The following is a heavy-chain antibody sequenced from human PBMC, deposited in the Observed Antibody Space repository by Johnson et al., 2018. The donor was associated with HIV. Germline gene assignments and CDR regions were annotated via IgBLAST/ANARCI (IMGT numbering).Heavy chain of an antibody. V-gene: IGHV3-7*02. Sequence: EKLVESGGGLVQPGGSLRLSCATSGFTFSSYWMSWVRQAPGKGLDWVANIKQDGGEKYYVDSVKGRFTISRDNAKNSLYLQMNSLRAEDTAVYYCARGTPWDAFDIWGQGTMVTVSS. J-gene: IGHJ3*02. CDR2: IKQDGGEK. CDR3: ARGTPWDAFDI. CDR1: GFTFSSYW.